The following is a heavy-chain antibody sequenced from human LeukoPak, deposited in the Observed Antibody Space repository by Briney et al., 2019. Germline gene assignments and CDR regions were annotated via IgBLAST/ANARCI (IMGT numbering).Heavy chain of an antibody. Sequence: SVKVSCKASGGTFSSYAINWVRQAPGQGLEWMGGIIPIFATTNHPQKFQGRVTITADKSTSTAYMELSSLRSDDTAVYYCARGASTVVATTNALPFDSWGQGTLVTVSS. CDR2: IIPIFATT. V-gene: IGHV1-69*06. D-gene: IGHD4-23*01. J-gene: IGHJ4*02. CDR3: ARGASTVVATTNALPFDS. CDR1: GGTFSSYA.